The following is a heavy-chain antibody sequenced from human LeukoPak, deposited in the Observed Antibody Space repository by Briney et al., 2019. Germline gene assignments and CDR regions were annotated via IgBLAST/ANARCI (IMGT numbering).Heavy chain of an antibody. CDR2: IKEDGIET. CDR3: ARQARVTHFYGGFGSHFDF. J-gene: IGHJ4*02. V-gene: IGHV3-7*01. Sequence: GGSLRLSCAASGFTFRTSWMSWVRQVPGKGLEWVADIKEDGIETYYVHSLRGRFTISRDNANNSLFLQMDSLRAEDTAVYYCARQARVTHFYGGFGSHFDFWGQGILTAVSS. D-gene: IGHD3-10*01. CDR1: GFTFRTSW.